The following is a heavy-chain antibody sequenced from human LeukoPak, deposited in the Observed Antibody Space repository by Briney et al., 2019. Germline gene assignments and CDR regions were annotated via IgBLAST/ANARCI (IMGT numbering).Heavy chain of an antibody. V-gene: IGHV4-4*09. CDR1: GGSISSYY. D-gene: IGHD3-16*02. Sequence: SETLSLTCTVSGGSISSYYWSWIRQPPGKGLEWIGYIYSSGSTNYNPSLKSRVTMLVDTSKNQFSLKLMSVTAADTAVYYCARQRLGEISLTAFDIWGRGTMVTVSS. CDR3: ARQRLGEISLTAFDI. J-gene: IGHJ3*02. CDR2: IYSSGST.